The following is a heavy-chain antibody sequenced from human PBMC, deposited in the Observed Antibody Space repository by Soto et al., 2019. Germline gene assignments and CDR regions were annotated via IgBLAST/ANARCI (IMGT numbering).Heavy chain of an antibody. CDR3: ARAFHTWIRGVRFRVDQ. CDR1: GYTFTAYY. D-gene: IGHD3-10*01. CDR2: INPNGGGT. V-gene: IGHV1-2*02. Sequence: GASVKVSCKASGYTFTAYYIHWVRQAPGQGLEWMGWINPNGGGTKYAQKFQGRVTMTRDTSINTAYMELTRLTSDDTAVYYCARAFHTWIRGVRFRVDQWGQGTLVTGSS. J-gene: IGHJ4*02.